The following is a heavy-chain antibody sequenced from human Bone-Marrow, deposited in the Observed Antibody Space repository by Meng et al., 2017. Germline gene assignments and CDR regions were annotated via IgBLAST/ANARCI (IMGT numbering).Heavy chain of an antibody. V-gene: IGHV4-4*02. CDR2: IYHSGTT. D-gene: IGHD6-19*01. J-gene: IGHJ4*02. CDR1: GGSISSSNW. CDR3: AASPGWWRIDS. Sequence: QVRLQESGPGLVKPSGTLSLTCAVSGGSISSSNWWSWVRQPPGKGLEWIGEIYHSGTTNYNPSPRSRVTISVDTSKNQFSLRLTSVTAADTAVYYCAASPGWWRIDSWGQGTLVTVSS.